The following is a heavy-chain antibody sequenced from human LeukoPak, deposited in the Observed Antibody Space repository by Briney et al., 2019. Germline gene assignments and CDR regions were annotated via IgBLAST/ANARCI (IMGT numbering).Heavy chain of an antibody. CDR2: ISYDGSNK. V-gene: IGHV3-30*18. CDR1: GFTFSSYG. D-gene: IGHD5-12*01. J-gene: IGHJ4*02. CDR3: AKEGGTGYHDY. Sequence: GGSLRLSCAASGFTFSSYGMHWVRQAPGKGLEWVAVISYDGSNKYYADSVKGRFTISRDISKNTLYLQMNSLRAEDTAVYYCAKEGGTGYHDYWGQGTLVTVSS.